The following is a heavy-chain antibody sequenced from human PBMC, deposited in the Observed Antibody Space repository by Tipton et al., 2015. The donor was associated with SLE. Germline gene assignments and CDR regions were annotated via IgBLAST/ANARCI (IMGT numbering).Heavy chain of an antibody. CDR2: IYTSGST. CDR3: ARASTGGYGDPYYFDY. D-gene: IGHD4-17*01. CDR1: GGSISSYY. V-gene: IGHV4-4*07. Sequence: TLSLTCTVSGGSISSYYWSWIRQPAGKGLEWIGRIYTSGSTNYNPSLKSRVTMSVDTSKNQFSLKLSSMTAADTAVYYCARASTGGYGDPYYFDYWGQGTLVTVSS. J-gene: IGHJ4*02.